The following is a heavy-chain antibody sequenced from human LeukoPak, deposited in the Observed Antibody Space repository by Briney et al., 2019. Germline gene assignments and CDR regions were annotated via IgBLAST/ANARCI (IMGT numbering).Heavy chain of an antibody. V-gene: IGHV3-21*01. CDR3: VRNSMVRGVIYYYMDV. Sequence: GGSLRLSCAASGLTFSGYSMNWVRQAPGKGLEWVSTISSSSSYIYHADPVKGRLTISRDNAKNSLYLQMNSLRAEDTAVYYCVRNSMVRGVIYYYMDVWGKGTTVTVSS. D-gene: IGHD3-10*01. CDR2: ISSSSSYI. CDR1: GLTFSGYS. J-gene: IGHJ6*03.